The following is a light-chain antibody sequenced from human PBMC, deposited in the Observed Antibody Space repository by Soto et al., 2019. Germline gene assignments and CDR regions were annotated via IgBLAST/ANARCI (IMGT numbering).Light chain of an antibody. V-gene: IGKV3-20*01. J-gene: IGKJ4*01. CDR2: GAS. CDR1: QSVGTY. CDR3: QQYVSIPLT. Sequence: MALTQSPGTLPLSPGERATLSCRASQSVGTYLAWYQQKPGQAPRLLIYGASSRATGIPDRFSGSGSGTDFTLIISRLEPEDFAVYYCQQYVSIPLTFGGGTKVEIK.